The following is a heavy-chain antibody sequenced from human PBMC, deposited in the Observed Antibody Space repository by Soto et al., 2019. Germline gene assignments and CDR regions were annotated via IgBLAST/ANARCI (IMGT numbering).Heavy chain of an antibody. CDR2: IYWDDDK. J-gene: IGHJ6*02. V-gene: IGHV2-5*02. CDR3: VQSRCGGDCLQSYSSHSYYGLDV. Sequence: QITLNESGPTLVKPTQTLTLTCTFSGLSLSTTGEGVGCIGQPPGKPLEWLALIYWDDDKRYSPSLKSRRTIAKDTSKTQVVLTMTNMDPVDTATYYCVQSRCGGDCLQSYSSHSYYGLDVWGQGTTVTVSS. CDR1: GLSLSTTGEG. D-gene: IGHD2-21*02.